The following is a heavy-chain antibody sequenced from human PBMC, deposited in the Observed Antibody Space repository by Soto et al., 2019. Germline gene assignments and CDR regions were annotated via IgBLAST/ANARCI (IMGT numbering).Heavy chain of an antibody. V-gene: IGHV3-48*03. J-gene: IGHJ4*02. CDR1: GFTFSDFE. D-gene: IGHD5-12*01. CDR2: TSSSGSRI. Sequence: GGSLRLSCAASGFTFSDFEMAWVRQAPGKGLEWISYTSSSGSRIYYADSVKGRFTISRDNAKNSLYLQVNSLRVEDTAVYYCARVPGLRPLRLDYWGQGALVTVS. CDR3: ARVPGLRPLRLDY.